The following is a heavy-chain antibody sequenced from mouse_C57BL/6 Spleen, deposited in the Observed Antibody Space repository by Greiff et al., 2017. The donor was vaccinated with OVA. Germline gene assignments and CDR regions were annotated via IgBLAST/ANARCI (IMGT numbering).Heavy chain of an antibody. CDR3: ARHYYYGSRSSYYYSMDY. D-gene: IGHD1-1*01. CDR1: GYTFTSYW. J-gene: IGHJ4*01. V-gene: IGHV1-55*01. CDR2: IYPGSGST. Sequence: VQLQQPGAELVKPGASVKMSCKASGYTFTSYWITWVKQRPGQGLEWIGDIYPGSGSTNYTEKFKSKATLTVDTSSSTAYMQRSSLASEDSAFYYCARHYYYGSRSSYYYSMDYWGQGTSVTVSS.